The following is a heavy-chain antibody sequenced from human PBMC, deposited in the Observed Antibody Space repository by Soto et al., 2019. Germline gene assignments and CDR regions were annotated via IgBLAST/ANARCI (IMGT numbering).Heavy chain of an antibody. CDR2: INHSGST. CDR3: AREGDGHHTHDY. J-gene: IGHJ4*02. Sequence: QVQLQQWGAGLLKPSETLSLIGAVYGGSFSGYYWSWIRQPPGKGLEWIGEINHSGSTNYNPSLKSRVTISVDTSKNQFSLKLSSVTAADTAVYYCAREGDGHHTHDYWGQGTLVTVSS. CDR1: GGSFSGYY. V-gene: IGHV4-34*01.